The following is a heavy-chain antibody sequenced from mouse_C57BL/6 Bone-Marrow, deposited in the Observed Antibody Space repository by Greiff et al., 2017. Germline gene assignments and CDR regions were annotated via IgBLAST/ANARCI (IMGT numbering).Heavy chain of an antibody. V-gene: IGHV1-64*01. Sequence: VQLQQPGAELVKPGASVKLSCKASGYTFTNYWMHWVKQRPGQGLEWIGMMHPNGGSPDYNEKFKSEATLSVDKSSRTAYMELSSLTSEDSAVYYCARSYKYDDYTMDYWGQGTSVTVSS. CDR3: ARSYKYDDYTMDY. J-gene: IGHJ4*01. CDR2: MHPNGGSP. CDR1: GYTFTNYW. D-gene: IGHD2-14*01.